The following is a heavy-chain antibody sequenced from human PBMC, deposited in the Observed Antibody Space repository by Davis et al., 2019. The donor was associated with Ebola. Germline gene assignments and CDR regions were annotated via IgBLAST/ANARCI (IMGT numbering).Heavy chain of an antibody. CDR2: INVDGT. D-gene: IGHD2-2*01. CDR1: GFTFSNYA. Sequence: GESLKISCAASGFTFSNYAMSWVRQAPGKGLEWVSAINVDGTYYADSVKGRFTISRDNSKNTLYLQMNSLRAEDTAVYYCARSSYQPDYWGQGTLVTVSS. V-gene: IGHV3-23*01. CDR3: ARSSYQPDY. J-gene: IGHJ4*02.